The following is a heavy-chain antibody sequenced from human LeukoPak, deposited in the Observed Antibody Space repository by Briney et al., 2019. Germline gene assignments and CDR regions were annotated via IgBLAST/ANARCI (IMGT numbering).Heavy chain of an antibody. CDR1: GFTFSIYD. V-gene: IGHV1-8*01. J-gene: IGHJ4*02. Sequence: ASVKVSCKASGFTFSIYDINWVRQATGQGLEWMGWMNPNSGNTGYAQKFQGRVTMTRNTSISTAYMELSSLRSEDTAVYYCARSLYYYDSSGPYWGQGTLVTVSS. CDR2: MNPNSGNT. CDR3: ARSLYYYDSSGPY. D-gene: IGHD3-22*01.